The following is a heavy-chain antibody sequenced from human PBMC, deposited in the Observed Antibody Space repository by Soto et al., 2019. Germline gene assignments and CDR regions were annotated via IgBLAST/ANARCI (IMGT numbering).Heavy chain of an antibody. D-gene: IGHD3-10*01. CDR2: IITITGPA. Sequence: QVQLVQSGAEVKKPGSSVKVSCKASGSTISSYVIAWVRHAPGQSLEWMGGIITITGPANYAQKFQGILTLTADEATSTAYMALSRLRSEDTAVYYCAREYYGSGTYGYYGMDVWGQGTTVTVSS. J-gene: IGHJ6*02. CDR1: GSTISSYV. V-gene: IGHV1-69*01. CDR3: AREYYGSGTYGYYGMDV.